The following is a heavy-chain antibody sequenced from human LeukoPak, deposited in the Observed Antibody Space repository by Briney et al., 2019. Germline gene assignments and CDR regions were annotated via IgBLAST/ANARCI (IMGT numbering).Heavy chain of an antibody. J-gene: IGHJ4*02. V-gene: IGHV4-59*08. CDR1: GGSITNYY. D-gene: IGHD1-26*01. Sequence: SETLSLTCTVSGGSITNYYWAWLRQPPGKGLEGIGNIYYTGGTKYNPSLRSRVTISVDPSKNQFSLKLSSVTAADTAKYYWARHGGKWGWDYWGQGNLVTVSS. CDR3: ARHGGKWGWDY. CDR2: IYYTGGT.